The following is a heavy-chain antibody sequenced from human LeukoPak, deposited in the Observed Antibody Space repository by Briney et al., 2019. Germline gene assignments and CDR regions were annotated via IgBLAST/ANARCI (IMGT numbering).Heavy chain of an antibody. J-gene: IGHJ4*02. Sequence: PSETLSLTCTVSGGSISNNSDYWGWIRQPPGKGLEWIGSIYYSATTFYNPSLKSRVTISVDTSKNQFSLRLSSVTAADTAVYYCARLTRTTAASSIPFDYWGQGTPVTVSS. V-gene: IGHV4-39*01. D-gene: IGHD1-1*01. CDR2: IYYSATT. CDR3: ARLTRTTAASSIPFDY. CDR1: GGSISNNSDY.